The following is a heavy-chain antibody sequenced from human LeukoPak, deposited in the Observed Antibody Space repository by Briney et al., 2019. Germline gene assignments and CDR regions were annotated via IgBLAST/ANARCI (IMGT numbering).Heavy chain of an antibody. Sequence: GGSLRLSCAASGFTFSSYAMSWVRQAPGKGLEWVSAISGSGGSTYYADSVKGRFTISRDNSKNTLYLQMNSLRAEDTAVYYCAKGVSSGGTKYYFDYWGREPWSPSPQ. CDR1: GFTFSSYA. CDR3: AKGVSSGGTKYYFDY. D-gene: IGHD2-15*01. J-gene: IGHJ4*02. V-gene: IGHV3-23*01. CDR2: ISGSGGST.